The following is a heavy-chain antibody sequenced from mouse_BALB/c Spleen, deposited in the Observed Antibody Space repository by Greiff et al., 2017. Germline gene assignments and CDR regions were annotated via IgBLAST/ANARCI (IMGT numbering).Heavy chain of an antibody. Sequence: EVQLQQSGAELVRPGALVKLSCKASGFNIKDYYMHWVKQRPEQGLEWIGWIDPENGNTIYDPKFQGKASITADTSSNTAYLQLSSLTSEDTAVYYCASVYYDYHDPYYFDYWGQGTTLTVSS. CDR3: ASVYYDYHDPYYFDY. J-gene: IGHJ2*01. CDR1: GFNIKDYY. D-gene: IGHD2-4*01. CDR2: IDPENGNT. V-gene: IGHV14-1*02.